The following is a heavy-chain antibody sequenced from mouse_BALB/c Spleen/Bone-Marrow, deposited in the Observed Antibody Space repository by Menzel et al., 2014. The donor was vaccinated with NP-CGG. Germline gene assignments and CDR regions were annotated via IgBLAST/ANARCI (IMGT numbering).Heavy chain of an antibody. V-gene: IGHV7-3*02. Sequence: EVNVVESGGGLVQPGGSLRLSCATSGFTFTDYYMSWVRQPPGKALEWLGFIRNKANGYTTEYSASVKGRFTISRDNSQSILYLQMNTLRAEDSATYYCARGWITTGFAYWDQGTLVTVSA. CDR1: GFTFTDYY. J-gene: IGHJ3*01. CDR2: IRNKANGYTT. CDR3: ARGWITTGFAY. D-gene: IGHD1-1*01.